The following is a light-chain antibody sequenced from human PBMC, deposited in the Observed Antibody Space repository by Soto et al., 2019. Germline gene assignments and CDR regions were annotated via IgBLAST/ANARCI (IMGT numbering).Light chain of an antibody. V-gene: IGKV3-15*01. CDR2: GAS. CDR1: QSISDT. CDR3: QQYNNWPWT. J-gene: IGKJ1*01. Sequence: EIVMTQSPATLSVSPGGRATLSCRASQSISDTLAWDQQKPGQAPRLLIHGASTRATGFPARFSGSGSGTDFTLTISSLQSEDFAVYYCQQYNNWPWTFGQGTKVDI.